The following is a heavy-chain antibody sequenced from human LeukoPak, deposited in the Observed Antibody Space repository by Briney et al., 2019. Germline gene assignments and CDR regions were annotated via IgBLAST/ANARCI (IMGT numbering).Heavy chain of an antibody. D-gene: IGHD4-23*01. J-gene: IGHJ3*02. CDR2: ISGSGGAT. V-gene: IGHV3-23*01. CDR3: AKHYGGNSGDSALDI. CDR1: GLSFSSYA. Sequence: PGRSLRLSCAASGLSFSSYAMSWVRQAPEKGLEWVSTISGSGGATYYTDSVKGRFTISRDNSKNTLYLQMNSLRAEDTALYYCAKHYGGNSGDSALDIWGQGTMVTVSS.